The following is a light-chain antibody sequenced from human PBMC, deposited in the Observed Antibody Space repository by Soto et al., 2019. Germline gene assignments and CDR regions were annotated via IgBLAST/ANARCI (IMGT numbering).Light chain of an antibody. V-gene: IGLV2-14*01. Sequence: QSALTQPASVSGSPGQSITISCTGTSSDVGGYNYVSWYQHHPGKAPKLMIYGVSNRPSGVSYRFSGSKSGNTASLTISGLQAEDEADYYCNSYTGSGIVFGTGTKVTVL. J-gene: IGLJ1*01. CDR1: SSDVGGYNY. CDR2: GVS. CDR3: NSYTGSGIV.